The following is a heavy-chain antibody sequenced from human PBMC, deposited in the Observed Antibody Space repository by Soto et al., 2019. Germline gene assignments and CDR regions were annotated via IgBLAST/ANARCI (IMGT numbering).Heavy chain of an antibody. V-gene: IGHV4-59*12. CDR3: ARVPSP. CDR2: IYHSGST. CDR1: GGSINHYY. J-gene: IGHJ5*02. Sequence: SETLSLTCTVSGGSINHYYWTWIRQPPGKGLEWIGYIYHSGSTYYNPSLKSRVTISVDRSKNQFFLKLSSVTAADTAVYYCARVPSPWGQGTQVTVSS.